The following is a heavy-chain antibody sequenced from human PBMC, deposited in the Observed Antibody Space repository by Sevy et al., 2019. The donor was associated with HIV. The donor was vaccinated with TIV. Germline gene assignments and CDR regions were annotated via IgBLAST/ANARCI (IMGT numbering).Heavy chain of an antibody. V-gene: IGHV3-30*18. CDR3: ANDPVFGLLIHKGQDSFHI. CDR2: ISYDASNK. CDR1: GFTFSNYG. Sequence: GGSLRRSCEASGFTFSNYGMHWVRQAPGKGLEWVALISYDASNKYYGDSINGRFTISRDNSKNTLYLQMNSLRGEDTAVYYCANDPVFGLLIHKGQDSFHIWGQGTMVTVSS. D-gene: IGHD3-3*01. J-gene: IGHJ3*02.